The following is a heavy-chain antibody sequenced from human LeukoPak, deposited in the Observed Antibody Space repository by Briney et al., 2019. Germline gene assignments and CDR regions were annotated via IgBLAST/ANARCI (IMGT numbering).Heavy chain of an antibody. D-gene: IGHD2-21*01. CDR3: AKAPVTSCRGAYCYPFDS. Sequence: PGGSLRLSCAASGFTFSSYGMSWVRQAPGKGLEWVSAISGSGGSTYYADSVKGRFTISRDNSKNTLYLQMNSLRAEDAAVYFRAKAPVTSCRGAYCYPFDSWGQGTLVTVSS. CDR2: ISGSGGST. CDR1: GFTFSSYG. V-gene: IGHV3-23*01. J-gene: IGHJ4*02.